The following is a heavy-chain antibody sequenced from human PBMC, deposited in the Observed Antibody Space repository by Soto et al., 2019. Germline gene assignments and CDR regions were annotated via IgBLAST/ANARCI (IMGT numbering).Heavy chain of an antibody. CDR2: IFSDDEK. J-gene: IGHJ4*02. Sequence: QVTLKESGPVLVNPTEPLTLTCTVSGFSLSEARLGVSWIRQPPGKALEWLAHIFSDDEKSYRTSLKSRLSISNDTSKSRVVLTLTNMDPLDAGTYYSARTLLRSDYWTGAQSDPFDFWGQGTLVTVSS. CDR1: GFSLSEARLG. CDR3: ARTLLRSDYWTGAQSDPFDF. V-gene: IGHV2-26*01. D-gene: IGHD2-8*02.